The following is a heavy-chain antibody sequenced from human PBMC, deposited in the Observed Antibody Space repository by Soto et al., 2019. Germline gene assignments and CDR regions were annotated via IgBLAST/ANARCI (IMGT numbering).Heavy chain of an antibody. Sequence: GESLKISCAASGFTFSSYAMHWVRQAPGKGLEWVAVISYDGSNKYHADSVKGRFTISRDNSKNTLYLQMNSPRAEDTAVYYCARDREWLVSFDYWGQGTLVTVSS. J-gene: IGHJ4*02. V-gene: IGHV3-30-3*01. CDR3: ARDREWLVSFDY. CDR1: GFTFSSYA. CDR2: ISYDGSNK. D-gene: IGHD6-19*01.